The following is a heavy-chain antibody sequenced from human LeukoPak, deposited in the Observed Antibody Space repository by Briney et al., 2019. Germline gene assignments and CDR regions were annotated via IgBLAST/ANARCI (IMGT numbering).Heavy chain of an antibody. Sequence: GGSLRLSCAASGFTFSRNAMHWVRQAPGRGLEWVSHITTGGSTTSYADSVKGRFTMSRDNAKNSLYLQMHSLRDAVTAIYYCARGSDGNGPGMDVWGQGTTVTVSS. CDR2: ITTGGSTT. CDR3: ARGSDGNGPGMDV. V-gene: IGHV3-48*03. CDR1: GFTFSRNA. J-gene: IGHJ6*02. D-gene: IGHD5-24*01.